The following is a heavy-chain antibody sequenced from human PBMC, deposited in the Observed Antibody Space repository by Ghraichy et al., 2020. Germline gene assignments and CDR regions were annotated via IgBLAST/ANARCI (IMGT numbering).Heavy chain of an antibody. CDR3: ARGCEYGSSSSGAAEDCMDV. Sequence: SQTLSLTCAVYGGSFSGYHWSWSRQPPGKGLEWIGEINHISTTTYNPYLKSRVTISVDASTNQFSLKLNSVTAADTAVYYCARGCEYGSSSSGAAEDCMDVGGPGTTVTVSS. V-gene: IGHV4-34*01. D-gene: IGHD6-6*01. CDR1: GGSFSGYH. CDR2: INHISTT. J-gene: IGHJ6*01.